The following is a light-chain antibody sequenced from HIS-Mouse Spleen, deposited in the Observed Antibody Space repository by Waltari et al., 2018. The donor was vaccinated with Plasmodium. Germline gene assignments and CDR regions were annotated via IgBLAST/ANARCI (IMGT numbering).Light chain of an antibody. V-gene: IGKV1-39*01. CDR2: AAS. J-gene: IGKJ4*01. CDR1: QSISSY. CDR3: QQSYSTPQLT. Sequence: DIQMTQSPSSLSASVGDRVTITCRASQSISSYLNWYQQKPGKAPQLLIYAASSLQSGVPSRFSGSGSGTDFTLIISSLQPEDFATYYCQQSYSTPQLTFGGGTKVEIK.